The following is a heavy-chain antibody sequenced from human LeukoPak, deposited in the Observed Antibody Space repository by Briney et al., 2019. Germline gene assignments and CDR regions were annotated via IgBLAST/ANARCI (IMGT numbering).Heavy chain of an antibody. J-gene: IGHJ5*02. Sequence: SQTLSLTCTVSGGSISSGGYYWSWIRQPPGKGLEWIGYIYYSGSTNYNPSLKSRVTISVDTSKNQFSLKLGSVTAADTAVYYCARDDFWSGYSHGFDPWGQGTLVTVSS. CDR1: GGSISSGGYY. D-gene: IGHD3-3*01. V-gene: IGHV4-61*08. CDR3: ARDDFWSGYSHGFDP. CDR2: IYYSGST.